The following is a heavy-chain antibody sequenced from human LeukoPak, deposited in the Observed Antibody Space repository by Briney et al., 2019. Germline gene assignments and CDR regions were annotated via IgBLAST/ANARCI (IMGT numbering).Heavy chain of an antibody. D-gene: IGHD2-21*02. CDR1: GYTFTSYY. V-gene: IGHV1-2*02. J-gene: IGHJ4*02. Sequence: GASVKVSCKASGYTFTSYYIHWVRQAPGQGLEWMGWFNPRSDNTKFAQKFQGRVAVTRDTSINTVYMDLSGLTSDDTAVYYCARGRDHSCRGSDCYYFVGDYWGQGTLVTVSS. CDR3: ARGRDHSCRGSDCYYFVGDY. CDR2: FNPRSDNT.